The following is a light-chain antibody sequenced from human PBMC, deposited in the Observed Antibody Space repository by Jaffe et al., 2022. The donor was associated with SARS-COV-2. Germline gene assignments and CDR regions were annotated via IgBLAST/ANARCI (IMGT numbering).Light chain of an antibody. CDR1: SSNVGKTY. V-gene: IGLV1-51*02. Sequence: QSVLTQPPSVSAAPGQKASISCSGSSSNVGKTYVSWYQRFPGTAPKLLIYENNKRPSGVPDRFSGSKSGTSATLGITGLQTGDEADYYCGTWDNSLSAWVFGGGTRLTVL. CDR2: ENN. J-gene: IGLJ3*02. CDR3: GTWDNSLSAWV.